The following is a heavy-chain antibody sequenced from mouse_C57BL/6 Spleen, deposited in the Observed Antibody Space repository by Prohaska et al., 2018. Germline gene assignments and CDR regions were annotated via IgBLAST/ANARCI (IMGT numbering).Heavy chain of an antibody. V-gene: IGHV9-3*01. CDR2: INTYSGVP. Sequence: QIQLVQSGPELKKPGETVKISCKASGYTFTTYGMSWVKQAPGKGLKWMGWINTYSGVPTYADDFKGRFAFSLETSASTAYLQINNLKNEDTATYFCARSLGRRRYYFDYWGQGTTLTVSS. CDR1: GYTFTTYG. J-gene: IGHJ2*01. D-gene: IGHD4-1*01. CDR3: ARSLGRRRYYFDY.